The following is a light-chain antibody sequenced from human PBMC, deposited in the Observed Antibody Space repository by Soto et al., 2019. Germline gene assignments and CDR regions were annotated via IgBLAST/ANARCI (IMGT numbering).Light chain of an antibody. V-gene: IGLV7-46*01. CDR1: TGAVTSGHY. Sequence: QAVVTQEPSLTVSPGGTVTLTCGSSTGAVTSGHYPSWFQQKPGQAPRTLIYDTSNKHSWTPARFSGSLLGGKAALTISGAQPEDEDAYYCLLSYSGARLGVFGGGTKLTVL. J-gene: IGLJ3*02. CDR3: LLSYSGARLGV. CDR2: DTS.